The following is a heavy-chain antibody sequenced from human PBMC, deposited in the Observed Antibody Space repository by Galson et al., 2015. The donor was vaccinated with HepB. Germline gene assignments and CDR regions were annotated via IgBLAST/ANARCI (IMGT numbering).Heavy chain of an antibody. CDR2: IKQDGSEK. J-gene: IGHJ4*02. V-gene: IGHV3-7*01. CDR1: GFTISSYW. D-gene: IGHD2-2*01. Sequence: SLRLSCAASGFTISSYWMNWVRQAPGKGLEWVGNIKQDGSEKYYADSVKGRFTISRDSAKNSLALQMKSLRVEDTAVYLCARDAYATGSLDYWGQGTLVTVSS. CDR3: ARDAYATGSLDY.